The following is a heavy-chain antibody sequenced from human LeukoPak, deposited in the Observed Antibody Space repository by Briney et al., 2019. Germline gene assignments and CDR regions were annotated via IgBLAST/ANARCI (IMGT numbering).Heavy chain of an antibody. CDR3: ARAGGYSGSYFDI. Sequence: SVKVSCTASGGTFSSYAISWVRQAPGQGLEWMGGIIPIFGTANYAQKFQGRVTITADKSTSTAYMELSSLRSEDTAVYYCARAGGYSGSYFDIWGQGTMVTVSS. D-gene: IGHD1-26*01. V-gene: IGHV1-69*06. J-gene: IGHJ3*02. CDR1: GGTFSSYA. CDR2: IIPIFGTA.